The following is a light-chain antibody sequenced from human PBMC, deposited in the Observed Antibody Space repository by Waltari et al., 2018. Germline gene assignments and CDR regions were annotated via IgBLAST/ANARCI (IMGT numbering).Light chain of an antibody. CDR3: CSYAGLGIYV. CDR1: SSDVGNYNL. J-gene: IGLJ1*01. Sequence: QSGLTQPASVSGSPGQSITVSCTGTSSDVGNYNLVSWYQQYPGKAPNRMVYEVTKRPLGVSVSFSGSKSGNTAALTSSGFQSEDAADYYCCSYAGLGIYVFGTGTKVTVL. CDR2: EVT. V-gene: IGLV2-23*02.